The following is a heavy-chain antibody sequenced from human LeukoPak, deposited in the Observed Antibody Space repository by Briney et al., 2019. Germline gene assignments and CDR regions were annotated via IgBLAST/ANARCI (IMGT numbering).Heavy chain of an antibody. Sequence: SETLSLTCTVSGGSINNYYWSWIQQPPGKGLEWIGYIYYSGSTYYNPSLKSRVTISVDTSKNQFSLKLSSVTAADTAVYYCASRSGHDYYWGQGTLVTVSS. CDR1: GGSINNYY. CDR2: IYYSGST. D-gene: IGHD5-12*01. V-gene: IGHV4-59*12. J-gene: IGHJ4*02. CDR3: ASRSGHDYY.